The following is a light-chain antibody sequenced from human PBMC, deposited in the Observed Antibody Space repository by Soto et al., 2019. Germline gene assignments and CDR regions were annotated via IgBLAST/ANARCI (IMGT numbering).Light chain of an antibody. Sequence: QSALTQPASVSGSPGQSITISCTGTSSDIGGYILVSWYQQEPGKAPKLMIYEGSKRPSGVSNRFSGSKSGNTASLTISGIQAEDEAHYYCCSYVGSDTYVIFGGGTKLTVL. CDR2: EGS. CDR3: CSYVGSDTYVI. CDR1: SSDIGGYIL. J-gene: IGLJ2*01. V-gene: IGLV2-23*01.